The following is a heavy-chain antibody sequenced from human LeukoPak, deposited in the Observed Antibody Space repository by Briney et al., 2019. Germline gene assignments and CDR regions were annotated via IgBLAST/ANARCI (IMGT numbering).Heavy chain of an antibody. CDR2: IYYSGST. D-gene: IGHD3-3*01. CDR1: GGSISSSSYY. V-gene: IGHV4-39*01. Sequence: PSETLSLTCTVSGGSISSSSYYWGWIRQPPGKGLEWIGSIYYSGSTYYNPSLKSRVTISVDTSKNQFSLKLSSVTAADTAVYYCAMEDRLGAFDIWGQGTMVTVSS. J-gene: IGHJ3*02. CDR3: AMEDRLGAFDI.